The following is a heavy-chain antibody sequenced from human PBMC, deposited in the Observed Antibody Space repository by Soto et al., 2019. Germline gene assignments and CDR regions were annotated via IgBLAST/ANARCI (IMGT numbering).Heavy chain of an antibody. Sequence: LGESLKISCKGSGYSFTSYWISGVRQMPGKGLEWMGRIDPSDSYTNYSPSFQGHVTISADKSISTAYLQWSSLKASDTAMYYCASGSSSSSSMDVWGQGTTITVSS. D-gene: IGHD6-6*01. CDR2: IDPSDSYT. V-gene: IGHV5-10-1*01. CDR1: GYSFTSYW. J-gene: IGHJ6*02. CDR3: ASGSSSSSSMDV.